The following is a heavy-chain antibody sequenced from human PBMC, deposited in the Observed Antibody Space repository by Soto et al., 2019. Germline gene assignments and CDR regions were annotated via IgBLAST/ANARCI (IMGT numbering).Heavy chain of an antibody. V-gene: IGHV3-30-3*01. Sequence: PGGSLRLSCAASGFTFSSYAIHWVRQAPGKGLEWVASISYDGSGKYYADSVKGRFTISRDNSKDTLYLQVSSLRGEDTAVYYCARDPAGTYFFDYWGHGTLVTVSS. CDR3: ARDPAGTYFFDY. J-gene: IGHJ4*01. CDR1: GFTFSSYA. CDR2: ISYDGSGK.